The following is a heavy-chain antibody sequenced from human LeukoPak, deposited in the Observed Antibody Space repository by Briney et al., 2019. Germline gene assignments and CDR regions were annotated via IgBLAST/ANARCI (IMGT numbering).Heavy chain of an antibody. CDR1: GGSFSGYY. V-gene: IGHV4-34*01. CDR2: INHSGST. CDR3: ARGHLVYGSGSYYWFDP. D-gene: IGHD3-10*01. J-gene: IGHJ5*02. Sequence: PSETLSLTCAVYGGSFSGYYWSWIRQPPGKGLEWIGEINHSGSTNYNPSLKSRVTISVDTSKNQFSLELSSVTAADTAVYYCARGHLVYGSGSYYWFDPWGQGTLVTVSS.